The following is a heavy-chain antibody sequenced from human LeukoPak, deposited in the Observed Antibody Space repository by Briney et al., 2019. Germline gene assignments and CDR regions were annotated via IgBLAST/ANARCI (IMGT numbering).Heavy chain of an antibody. CDR2: IYTSGST. V-gene: IGHV4-4*07. CDR1: GGSISSYY. J-gene: IGHJ3*02. CDR3: ARDAGTWSDFWSGYPDAFDI. D-gene: IGHD3-3*01. Sequence: SETLSLTCTVSGGSISSYYWSWLRQPAGKGLEWIGRIYTSGSTNYNPSLKSRVTMSVDTSKNQFSLKLSSVTAADTAVYYCARDAGTWSDFWSGYPDAFDIWGQGTMVTVSS.